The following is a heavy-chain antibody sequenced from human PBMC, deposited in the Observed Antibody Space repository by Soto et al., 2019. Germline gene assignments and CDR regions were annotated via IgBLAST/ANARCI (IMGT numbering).Heavy chain of an antibody. V-gene: IGHV3-7*01. CDR1: GFTFSIYW. D-gene: IGHD4-4*01. CDR3: ARAGVTHGFDF. CDR2: INQDGSAQ. Sequence: EERLVESGGGLVQPGGSLRLSCAASGFTFSIYWMGWGRQAPGKGLEWVATINQDGSAQYYVDSVKGRFTISRDNAKNSLYLQMNSLRGEDTAVYYCARAGVTHGFDFWGQGTMVTVSS. J-gene: IGHJ3*01.